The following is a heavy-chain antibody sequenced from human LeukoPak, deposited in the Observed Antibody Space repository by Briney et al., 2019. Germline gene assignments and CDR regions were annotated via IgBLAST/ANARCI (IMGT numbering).Heavy chain of an antibody. Sequence: SETLSLTCAVYGGSFSGYYWSWIRQPPGKGLEWIGEINHSGSTNYNPSLKSRVTISVDTSKNQFSLKLSSVTAADTAVYYCARGRRITMVRGKMAWFDPWGQGSLVTVSS. CDR2: INHSGST. D-gene: IGHD3-10*01. CDR1: GGSFSGYY. V-gene: IGHV4-34*01. CDR3: ARGRRITMVRGKMAWFDP. J-gene: IGHJ5*02.